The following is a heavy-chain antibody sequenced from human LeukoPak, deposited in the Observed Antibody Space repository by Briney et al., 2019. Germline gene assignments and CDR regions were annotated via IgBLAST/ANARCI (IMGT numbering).Heavy chain of an antibody. Sequence: GGSLRLSCAASAFTFRTYWMSWVRQAPGKGLEWVAMIKPDGSEKYYVDSVKGLFTISRDNAKNSLYLQMTSLRAEDTAVYYCTRDASGDTNAGPRMDVWGQGTTVTVSS. CDR1: AFTFRTYW. CDR3: TRDASGDTNAGPRMDV. J-gene: IGHJ6*02. D-gene: IGHD1-26*01. V-gene: IGHV3-7*05. CDR2: IKPDGSEK.